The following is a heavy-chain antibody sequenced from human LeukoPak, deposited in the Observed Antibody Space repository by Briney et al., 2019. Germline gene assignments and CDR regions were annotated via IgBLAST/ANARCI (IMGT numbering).Heavy chain of an antibody. D-gene: IGHD3-3*01. J-gene: IGHJ6*02. V-gene: IGHV1-18*01. CDR2: ISAYNGNT. CDR1: GYTFTSYG. CDR3: ARGASHYDFWSGYSNYYGMDV. Sequence: ASVKVSCKASGYTFTSYGISWVRQAPGQGLEWMGWISAYNGNTNYAQKLQGRVTMTTDTSTSTAYMELRSLRSDDTAVDYCARGASHYDFWSGYSNYYGMDVWGQGTTVTVSS.